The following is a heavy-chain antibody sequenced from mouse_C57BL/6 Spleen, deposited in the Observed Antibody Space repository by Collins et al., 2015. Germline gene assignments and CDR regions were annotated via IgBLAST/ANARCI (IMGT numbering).Heavy chain of an antibody. CDR3: ARIYDGYPYAMDY. D-gene: IGHD2-3*01. Sequence: QVQLQQSGPELVKPGASVKISCKASGYAFSSSWMNWVKQRPGKGLEWIGRIYPGDGDTNYNGKFKGKATLTADKSSSTAYMQLSNLTSEDSAVYFCARIYDGYPYAMDYWGQGTSVTVSS. CDR1: GYAFSSSW. CDR2: IYPGDGDT. J-gene: IGHJ4*01. V-gene: IGHV1-82*01.